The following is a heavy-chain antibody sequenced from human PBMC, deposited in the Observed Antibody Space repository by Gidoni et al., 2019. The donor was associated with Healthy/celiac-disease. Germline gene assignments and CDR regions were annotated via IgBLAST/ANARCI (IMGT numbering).Heavy chain of an antibody. D-gene: IGHD6-13*01. V-gene: IGHV1-69*06. Sequence: TANYAQKFQGRVTITADKSTSTAYMDLRSLRSEDTAVYYCAGWITAAGITWFDPWGQGTLVTVSS. CDR2: TA. J-gene: IGHJ5*02. CDR3: AGWITAAGITWFDP.